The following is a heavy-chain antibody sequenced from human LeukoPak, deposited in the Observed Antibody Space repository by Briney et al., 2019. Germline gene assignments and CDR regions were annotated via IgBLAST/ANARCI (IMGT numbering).Heavy chain of an antibody. J-gene: IGHJ4*02. CDR2: ISSSSSYT. CDR3: VRTVVGGVIADY. Sequence: GGSLRLSCAASGFTFRNYYMRWIRQAPGKGLEWVSYISSSSSYTNYADSVKGRFTISRDNAKNSLYLQMNSVRAENTAVYYCVRTVVGGVIADYWGQGTLVTVSS. D-gene: IGHD3-10*01. V-gene: IGHV3-11*03. CDR1: GFTFRNYY.